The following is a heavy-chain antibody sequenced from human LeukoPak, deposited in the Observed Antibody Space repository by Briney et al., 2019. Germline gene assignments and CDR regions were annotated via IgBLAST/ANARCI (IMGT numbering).Heavy chain of an antibody. CDR1: GFIANSYA. Sequence: GGSLRLSCAASGFIANSYAMSWVRQAPGKGLEWVSAISGSGGSTYYADSVKGRFTISRDNSKNTLYLQMNSLRAEDTAVYYCAKGIYSSGWSYFDYWGHGTLVTVSS. CDR3: AKGIYSSGWSYFDY. V-gene: IGHV3-23*01. D-gene: IGHD6-19*01. CDR2: ISGSGGST. J-gene: IGHJ4*01.